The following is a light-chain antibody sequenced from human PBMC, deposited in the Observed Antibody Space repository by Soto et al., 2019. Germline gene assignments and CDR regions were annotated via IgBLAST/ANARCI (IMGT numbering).Light chain of an antibody. Sequence: DIQMTQSPSSLSASVGDRVTINCQASQDIKNYLNWYQQKSGKAPKLLIYDASDLETGVPSRFSGSGSGTDFTFTINSLQPEDIATYYCQQYDNLPLTFGGGTKVDIK. CDR2: DAS. J-gene: IGKJ4*01. CDR1: QDIKNY. CDR3: QQYDNLPLT. V-gene: IGKV1-33*01.